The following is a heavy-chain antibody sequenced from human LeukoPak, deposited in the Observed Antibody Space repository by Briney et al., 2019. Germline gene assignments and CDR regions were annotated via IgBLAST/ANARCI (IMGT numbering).Heavy chain of an antibody. V-gene: IGHV1-18*01. CDR3: ARVLWNFYDDSGYNRDFDS. Sequence: GASVKVSCKATSRISWVRQAPGQGLEWMGWIGTYGGDTYYAQKFQGRITVTTDTSTSTVYMELRNLRSDDTAVYYCARVLWNFYDDSGYNRDFDSWGQGTLVTVSS. CDR2: IGTYGGDT. D-gene: IGHD3-22*01. J-gene: IGHJ5*01. CDR1: TSR.